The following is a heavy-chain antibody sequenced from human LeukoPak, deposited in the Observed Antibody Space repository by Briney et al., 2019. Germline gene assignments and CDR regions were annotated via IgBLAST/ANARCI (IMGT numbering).Heavy chain of an antibody. CDR2: ISGNAERM. CDR3: AKRDYPSPTDFYPLFDY. V-gene: IGHV3-23*01. Sequence: GGSLRLSCVASGFIFDNYAMAWVRQAPGKGLEWVSGISGNAERMYYADSVRGRFTISRDNSKNTLFLQLNSLRADDTAVYFCAKRDYPSPTDFYPLFDYWGQGALVTVSS. D-gene: IGHD3/OR15-3a*01. CDR1: GFIFDNYA. J-gene: IGHJ4*02.